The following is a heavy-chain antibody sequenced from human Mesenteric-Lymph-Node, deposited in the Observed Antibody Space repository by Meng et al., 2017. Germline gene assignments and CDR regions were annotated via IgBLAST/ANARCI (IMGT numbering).Heavy chain of an antibody. CDR3: TRDRMATADY. D-gene: IGHD5-24*01. CDR1: GFTCGDYA. Sequence: SLSLSCTASGFTCGDYAMSWVRQAPGKGLEWVGCISSKAYGGTTEYAASVKGRFTISRDDSKSIAYLQMNSLKTEDKDVDYCTRDRMATADYWGQGTLVTVSS. J-gene: IGHJ4*02. CDR2: ISSKAYGGTT. V-gene: IGHV3-49*04.